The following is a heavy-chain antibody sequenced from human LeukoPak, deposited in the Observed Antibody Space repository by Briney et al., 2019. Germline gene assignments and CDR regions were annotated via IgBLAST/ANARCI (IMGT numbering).Heavy chain of an antibody. D-gene: IGHD1-26*01. CDR2: IIPIFGTA. Sequence: ASVKVSCKASGGTFSSYAISWVRQAPGQGLEWMGGIIPIFGTANYAQKFQGRVTITADESTCTAYMELSSLRSEDTAVYYCASESGSYYPYWGQGTLVTVSS. V-gene: IGHV1-69*01. CDR1: GGTFSSYA. J-gene: IGHJ4*02. CDR3: ASESGSYYPY.